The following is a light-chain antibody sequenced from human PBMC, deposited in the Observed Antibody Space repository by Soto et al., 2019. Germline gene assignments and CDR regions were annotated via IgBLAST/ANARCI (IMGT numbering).Light chain of an antibody. Sequence: EIVLTQSPATLSVSPGDGATLSCRASQSVDSNLAWYQQKPGQTPRLLIYRASTRATGIPVRFSGSGFGTEFTLTISSLQAEDVAVYYCQQYGSSGTFGQGTKVDIK. V-gene: IGKV3-15*01. CDR1: QSVDSN. CDR3: QQYGSSGT. J-gene: IGKJ1*01. CDR2: RAS.